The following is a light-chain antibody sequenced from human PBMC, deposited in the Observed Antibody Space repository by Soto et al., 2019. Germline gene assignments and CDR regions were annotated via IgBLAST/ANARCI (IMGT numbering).Light chain of an antibody. CDR3: SSYTGAYTLV. CDR1: SSDVGAYNY. CDR2: EVS. J-gene: IGLJ1*01. V-gene: IGLV2-14*01. Sequence: QSALAQPASVSGSPGQSIAISCTGTSSDVGAYNYVSWYQQHPVKAPKLIVHEVSDRPSGVSDRFSGSKSGNTASLTISGLQAEDEADCSSYTGAYTLVFGTGTKLTVL.